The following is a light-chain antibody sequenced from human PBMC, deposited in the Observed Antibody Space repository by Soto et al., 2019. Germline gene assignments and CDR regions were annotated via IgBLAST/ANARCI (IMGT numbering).Light chain of an antibody. CDR3: QQYNNWPPEDT. J-gene: IGKJ2*01. CDR2: GAS. Sequence: EIVMTQSPATLSVSPGERATLSCRARQSVSSNLAWYQQKPGQAPRLLIYGASTRATGIPARFSGSGSGTEFTLTISSLQSEDFAVYYCQQYNNWPPEDTFGQGTKVDIK. CDR1: QSVSSN. V-gene: IGKV3-15*01.